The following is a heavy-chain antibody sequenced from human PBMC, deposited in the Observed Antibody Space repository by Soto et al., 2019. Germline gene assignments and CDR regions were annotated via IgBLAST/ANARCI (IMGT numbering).Heavy chain of an antibody. V-gene: IGHV4-4*02. CDR1: GGSISSSNG. CDR3: ARGAGIAVAGWFDP. D-gene: IGHD6-19*01. CDR2: IYHSGST. J-gene: IGHJ5*02. Sequence: QVQLQESGPGLVKPSGTLSLTSPFPGGSISSSNGGSWVGNPPGKGREWIGEIYHSGSTNYNPSLKSRVTISVDKSKNQFSLKLSSVTAADTAVYYCARGAGIAVAGWFDPWGQGTLVTVSS.